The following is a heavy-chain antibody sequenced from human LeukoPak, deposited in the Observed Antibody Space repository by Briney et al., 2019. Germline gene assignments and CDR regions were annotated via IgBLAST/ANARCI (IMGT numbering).Heavy chain of an antibody. J-gene: IGHJ4*02. Sequence: GSLRLSCAASGFTFSSYWMHWVRQAPGKGLVWVSRINSDGSSTSYADSVTGRFTISRGNSKNTLYLQMNSLRAEDTAVYYRAKDWESLWFGDSPYFDYWGQGTLVTVSS. D-gene: IGHD3-10*01. CDR1: GFTFSSYW. CDR2: INSDGSST. V-gene: IGHV3-74*01. CDR3: AKDWESLWFGDSPYFDY.